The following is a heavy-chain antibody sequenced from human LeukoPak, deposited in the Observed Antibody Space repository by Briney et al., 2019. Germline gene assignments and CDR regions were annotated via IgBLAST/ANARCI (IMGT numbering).Heavy chain of an antibody. Sequence: GRSLRLSCAASGFTFSSYGMHWVRQAPGKGLEWVAVISYDGSNKYYADSVKGRFTISRDNSKNTLYPQMNSLRAEDTAVYYCAKELATIAAAEMVLVKEVYPFDYWGQGTLVTVSS. D-gene: IGHD6-13*01. J-gene: IGHJ4*02. CDR3: AKELATIAAAEMVLVKEVYPFDY. V-gene: IGHV3-30*18. CDR1: GFTFSSYG. CDR2: ISYDGSNK.